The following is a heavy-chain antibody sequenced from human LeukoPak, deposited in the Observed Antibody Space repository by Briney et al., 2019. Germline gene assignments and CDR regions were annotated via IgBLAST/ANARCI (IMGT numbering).Heavy chain of an antibody. CDR1: GYSFTSYL. Sequence: GEALKISCKGSGYSFTSYLNGRVRPMPGEGLEWGGIIYPGDSDTRYSPSFQGQVTISADESISTAYLQWSSLKASDTAMYYCARCGGASCGWFDPWGQGTLVTVSS. CDR3: ARCGGASCGWFDP. D-gene: IGHD2-2*01. J-gene: IGHJ5*02. V-gene: IGHV5-51*01. CDR2: IYPGDSDT.